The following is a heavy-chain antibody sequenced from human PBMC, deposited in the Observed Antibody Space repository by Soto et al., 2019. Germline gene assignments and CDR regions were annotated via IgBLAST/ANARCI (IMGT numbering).Heavy chain of an antibody. CDR2: IFPDDSDT. V-gene: IGHV5-51*01. CDR3: GRSPGLIPTVMED. J-gene: IGHJ4*02. Sequence: GEYLKMSGKASGYIIKNYWIGWVRQMTGQGLEWMGIIFPDDSDTRYSPTFQGHVTISVDKSISTAYLQWSTLKASDTAMYYCGRSPGLIPTVMEDWGQGTLVTVSS. D-gene: IGHD4-17*01. CDR1: GYIIKNYW.